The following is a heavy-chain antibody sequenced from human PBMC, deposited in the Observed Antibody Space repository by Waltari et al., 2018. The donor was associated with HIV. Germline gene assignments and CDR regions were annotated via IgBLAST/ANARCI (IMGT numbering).Heavy chain of an antibody. CDR3: ARTSSSNRFSPFDF. J-gene: IGHJ4*02. D-gene: IGHD6-19*01. V-gene: IGHV5-51*03. CDR2: INPRDSDT. CDR1: GYFFPNYW. Sequence: EVQLVQSGAEVKKPGESLKISCKASGYFFPNYWISWVRQMPGKGLEWMGIINPRDSDTRYTPSFQGQVTIPADKSISTAYLQWSSLEAPDTAVYYCARTSSSNRFSPFDFRSQGTLVTVSS.